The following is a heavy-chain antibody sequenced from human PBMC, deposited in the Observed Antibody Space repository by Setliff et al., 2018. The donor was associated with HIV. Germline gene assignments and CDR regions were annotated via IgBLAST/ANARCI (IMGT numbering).Heavy chain of an antibody. V-gene: IGHV4-39*07. J-gene: IGHJ5*02. CDR2: IYYHGST. CDR1: GGSISSTNYF. Sequence: SETLSLTCTVSGGSISSTNYFWGWIRQPPGKGLEWIGTIYYHGSTYYNPSLKSLVTISVDTSENQFSRKLSSVTAADTAVYYCARELRQQLTLNWLDPWGQGTLVTVSS. CDR3: ARELRQQLTLNWLDP. D-gene: IGHD6-13*01.